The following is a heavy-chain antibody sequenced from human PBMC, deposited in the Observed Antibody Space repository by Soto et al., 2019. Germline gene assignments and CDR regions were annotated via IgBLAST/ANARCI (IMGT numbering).Heavy chain of an antibody. CDR2: IYHSGAT. CDR3: ARHIAVSGTRGFDF. J-gene: IGHJ4*01. V-gene: IGHV4-4*02. Sequence: QVQLQESGPGLMKPSGTLSLTCAVSGGSISTNWWRWVRQPPGKGLEWIGEIYHSGATNYNPSLKNRVTMSVDKAHNHLSLNLNSVTAADTAVYYCARHIAVSGTRGFDFWGHGTLVTVSS. D-gene: IGHD6-19*01. CDR1: GGSISTNW.